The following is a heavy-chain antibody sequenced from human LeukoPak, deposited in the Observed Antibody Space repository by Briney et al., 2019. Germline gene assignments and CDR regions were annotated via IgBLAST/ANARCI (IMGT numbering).Heavy chain of an antibody. CDR3: ARDQIAVVDFDY. V-gene: IGHV3-21*01. J-gene: IGHJ4*02. Sequence: GGSLRLSCAASGFTFSNHAMNWVRQAPGKGLEWVSSISSSSSYIYYADSVKGRFTISRDNAKNSLYLQMNSLRAEDTAVYYCARDQIAVVDFDYWGQGTLVTVSS. CDR2: ISSSSSYI. D-gene: IGHD6-19*01. CDR1: GFTFSNHA.